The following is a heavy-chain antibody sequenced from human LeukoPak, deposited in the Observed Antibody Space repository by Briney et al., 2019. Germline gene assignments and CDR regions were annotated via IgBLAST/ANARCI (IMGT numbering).Heavy chain of an antibody. V-gene: IGHV3-21*01. CDR2: ISSTSNYI. J-gene: IGHJ5*02. D-gene: IGHD3-3*01. Sequence: GGFLRLSCAASGFTFSSYDMNWVRQAPGKGLEWVSSISSTSNYINYADSVKGRFTISRDNAKSSLYLQMNSLRVEDTAVYYCARTVFGAYNWFDPWGQGALVTVSS. CDR1: GFTFSSYD. CDR3: ARTVFGAYNWFDP.